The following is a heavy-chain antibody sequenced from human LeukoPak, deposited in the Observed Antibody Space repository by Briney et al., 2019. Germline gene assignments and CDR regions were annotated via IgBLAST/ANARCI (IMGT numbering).Heavy chain of an antibody. CDR2: INPNSGGT. CDR1: GYTFNNYY. J-gene: IGHJ6*02. D-gene: IGHD6-13*01. CDR3: ARDGSSSWYYYYGMDV. Sequence: ASVKVSCKASGYTFNNYYMHWVRQAPGQGLEWMGWINPNSGGTNYAQKFQGWVTMTRDTSISTAYMELSRLRSDDTAVYYCARDGSSSWYYYYGMDVWGQGTTVTVSS. V-gene: IGHV1-2*04.